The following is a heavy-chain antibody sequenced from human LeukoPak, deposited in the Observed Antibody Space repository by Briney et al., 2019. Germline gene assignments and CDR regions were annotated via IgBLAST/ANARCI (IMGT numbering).Heavy chain of an antibody. V-gene: IGHV4-38-2*02. D-gene: IGHD5-24*01. J-gene: IGHJ4*02. CDR3: ARSRGWLQSHPLGY. CDR1: GYSISSGYY. Sequence: SETLSLTCTVSGYSISSGYYWSWIRQPPGKGLEWIGEIHHSGSTNYNPSLKGRVTISVDTSKNQFSLKLSSVTAADTAVYYCARSRGWLQSHPLGYWGQGTLVTVSS. CDR2: IHHSGST.